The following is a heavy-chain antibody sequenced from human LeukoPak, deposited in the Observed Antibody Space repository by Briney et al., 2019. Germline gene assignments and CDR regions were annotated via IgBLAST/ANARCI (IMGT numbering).Heavy chain of an antibody. J-gene: IGHJ4*02. D-gene: IGHD2-2*02. CDR3: AGLGYCTSTNCYIDY. Sequence: GGSLRLSCAASGFTFSDYYMSWIRQAPGKGLEWVSYISSSGSTIYYADSVKGRFTISRDNAKNSPYLQMNSLRAEDTAVYYCAGLGYCTSTNCYIDYWGQGTVVTVSS. V-gene: IGHV3-11*04. CDR2: ISSSGSTI. CDR1: GFTFSDYY.